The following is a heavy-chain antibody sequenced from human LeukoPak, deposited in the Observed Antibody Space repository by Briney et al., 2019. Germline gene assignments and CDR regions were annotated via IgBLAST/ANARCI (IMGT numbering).Heavy chain of an antibody. CDR2: ISYDGSNK. D-gene: IGHD3-22*01. CDR3: ASSPYDSSGYYYFKDWYFDL. CDR1: GFTFSSYA. J-gene: IGHJ2*01. Sequence: TGGSLRLSCAASGFTFSSYAMHWVRQAPGKGLEWVAVISYDGSNKYYADSVKGRFTISRDNSKNTLYLQMNSLRAEDTAVYYCASSPYDSSGYYYFKDWYFDLWGRGTLVTVSS. V-gene: IGHV3-30*04.